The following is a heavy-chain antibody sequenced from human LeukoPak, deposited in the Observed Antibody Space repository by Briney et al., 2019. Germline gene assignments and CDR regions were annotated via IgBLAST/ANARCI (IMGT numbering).Heavy chain of an antibody. V-gene: IGHV3-48*03. CDR2: ISPSGTTI. CDR3: ARDWIRRGFDY. D-gene: IGHD1-1*01. CDR1: GFTFSSYE. Sequence: PGGSLRLSCAASGFTFSSYEMNWVRQAPGKGLEWVSYISPSGTTIYYADSVKGRFSISRDNAKNSLILQMDSLRAEDTAVYYCARDWIRRGFDYWGQGTLVTVSS. J-gene: IGHJ4*02.